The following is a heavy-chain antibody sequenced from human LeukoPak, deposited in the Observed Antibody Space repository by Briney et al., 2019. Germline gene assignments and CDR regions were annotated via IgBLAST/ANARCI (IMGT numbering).Heavy chain of an antibody. CDR3: ASLYQLLWFGQRSFDY. CDR1: GFTFSGYS. D-gene: IGHD3-10*01. CDR2: ISSSSSYI. Sequence: GGSLRLSCAASGFTFSGYSMNWVRQAPGKGLEWVSSISSSSSYIYYADSVKGRFTISRDNAKNSLYLQMNSLRAEDTAVYYCASLYQLLWFGQRSFDYWGQGTLVTVSS. J-gene: IGHJ4*02. V-gene: IGHV3-21*01.